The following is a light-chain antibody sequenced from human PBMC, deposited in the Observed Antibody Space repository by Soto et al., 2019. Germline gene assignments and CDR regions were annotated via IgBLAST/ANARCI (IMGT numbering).Light chain of an antibody. J-gene: IGLJ3*02. Sequence: QSALTQPASVSGSPGQSITISCTGTSSDVGGYNFVSWYQQHPGNAPKLIIYEVSNRPSGVSDRFSGSKSGNTASLTISGLQAEDEADYYCSSFTTSNTWMFGGGTKLTVL. CDR2: EVS. CDR1: SSDVGGYNF. CDR3: SSFTTSNTWM. V-gene: IGLV2-14*01.